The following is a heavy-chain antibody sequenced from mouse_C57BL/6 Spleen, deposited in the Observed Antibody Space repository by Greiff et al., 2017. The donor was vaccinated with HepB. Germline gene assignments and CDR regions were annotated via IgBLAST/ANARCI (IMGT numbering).Heavy chain of an antibody. CDR1: GFTFSSYA. Sequence: EVQGVESGGGLVKPGGSLKLSCAASGFTFSSYAMSWVRQTPEKRLEWVATISDGGSYTYYPDNVKGRFTISRDNAKNNLYLQMSHLKSEDTAMYYCARADDYDIAYWGQGTLVTVSA. J-gene: IGHJ3*01. CDR2: ISDGGSYT. D-gene: IGHD2-4*01. V-gene: IGHV5-4*01. CDR3: ARADDYDIAY.